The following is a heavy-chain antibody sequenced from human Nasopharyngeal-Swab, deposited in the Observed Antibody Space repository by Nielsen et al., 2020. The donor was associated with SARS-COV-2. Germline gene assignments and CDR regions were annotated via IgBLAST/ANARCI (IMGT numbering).Heavy chain of an antibody. CDR3: ARSGGYRRWFDP. CDR1: GDSTNSYY. Sequence: SETLSLTCSVSGDSTNSYYCHWIRQAPGKGLEWIGYVHYSGNTNYNPSLKSRVTISVDTSKNQFSLKVTSVTAADTAVYYCARSGGYRRWFDPWGQGTLVTVPS. V-gene: IGHV4-59*08. CDR2: VHYSGNT. J-gene: IGHJ5*02. D-gene: IGHD5-12*01.